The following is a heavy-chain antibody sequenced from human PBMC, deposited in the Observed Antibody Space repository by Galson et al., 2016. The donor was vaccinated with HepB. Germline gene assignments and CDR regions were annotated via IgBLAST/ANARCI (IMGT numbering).Heavy chain of an antibody. J-gene: IGHJ4*02. V-gene: IGHV3-7*03. CDR2: IKEDGGAK. CDR1: GFTFSSYW. D-gene: IGHD1-14*01. Sequence: SLRLSCAASGFTFSSYWMSWIRQVPGKGLEWVALIKEDGGAKYYVDSVEGRFTISRDNAKNSLYLQMNSLRAEDTAVYYCANSNRNPTGYWGQGTLVTVSS. CDR3: ANSNRNPTGY.